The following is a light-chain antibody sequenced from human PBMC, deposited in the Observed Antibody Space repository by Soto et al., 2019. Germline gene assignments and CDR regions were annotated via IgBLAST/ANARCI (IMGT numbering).Light chain of an antibody. CDR3: QQYGSSLWT. CDR2: GAS. V-gene: IGKV3-20*01. CDR1: QSVSSSY. J-gene: IGKJ1*01. Sequence: EIVLTQSPGTLSLSPGERAPLSCRASQSVSSSYVAWYQQKPGQAPRLISDGASSRATGSPDRFSGSGAGTDFTLTISRLEPEDFAVYYCQQYGSSLWTFGQGTKVDIK.